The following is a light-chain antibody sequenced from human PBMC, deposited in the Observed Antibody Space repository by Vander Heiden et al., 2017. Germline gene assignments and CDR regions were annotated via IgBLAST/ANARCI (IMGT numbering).Light chain of an antibody. CDR3: QHYDSYSWT. CDR1: QSVRSW. Sequence: DVQMTQSPSTLSASVGDRVIITCRASQSVRSWVAWYQQKPGKAPNLLIYKVSNLESGVPSRFSGSGSETEFTLTSSSLQPDDFATYYCQHYDSYSWTFGQGTKVEIK. CDR2: KVS. V-gene: IGKV1-5*03. J-gene: IGKJ1*01.